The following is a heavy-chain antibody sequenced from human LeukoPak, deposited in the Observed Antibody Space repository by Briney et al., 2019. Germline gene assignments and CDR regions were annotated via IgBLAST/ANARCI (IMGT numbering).Heavy chain of an antibody. J-gene: IGHJ4*02. Sequence: PGGSLRLSCAASGFNFSDYYMSWIRQAPGKGLEWVSYISSSGFSTYYAGSEKGRFTISRDNARNSLYLQMNSLAPEDTASYYCARGKRRFDYWGQGPLVSVSS. CDR2: ISSSGFST. CDR3: ARGKRRFDY. V-gene: IGHV3-11*01. CDR1: GFNFSDYY.